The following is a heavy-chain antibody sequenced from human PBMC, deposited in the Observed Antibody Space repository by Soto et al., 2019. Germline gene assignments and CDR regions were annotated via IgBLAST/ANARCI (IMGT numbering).Heavy chain of an antibody. CDR3: ARGIIPIFGVVIPPGY. Sequence: ASVKVSCKASGYTFTSSGISWLPQAPGQGLEWMGWISAYNGNTNYAQKLQGRVTMTTDTSTSTAYMELRSLRSDDTAVYYCARGIIPIFGVVIPPGYWGQGTLVTVSS. V-gene: IGHV1-18*04. D-gene: IGHD3-3*01. J-gene: IGHJ4*02. CDR2: ISAYNGNT. CDR1: GYTFTSSG.